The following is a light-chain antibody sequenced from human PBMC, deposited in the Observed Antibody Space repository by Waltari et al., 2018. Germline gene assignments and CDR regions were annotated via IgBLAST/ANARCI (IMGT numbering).Light chain of an antibody. CDR1: QGIRKF. J-gene: IGKJ4*01. CDR2: DAS. CDR3: QQYESLPLS. V-gene: IGKV1-33*01. Sequence: DIQMTQSPSSLSASIGDRVIITCKASQGIRKFLSWVKQKQGNVPKVLISDASNLETGVPSRFSGSGFGTYFTFTINSLQPEDIGTYFCQQYESLPLSFGGGTKVEVK.